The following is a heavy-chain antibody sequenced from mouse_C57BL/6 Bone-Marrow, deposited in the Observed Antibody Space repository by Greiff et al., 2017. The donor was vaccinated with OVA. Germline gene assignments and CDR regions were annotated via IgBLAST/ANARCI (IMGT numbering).Heavy chain of an antibody. J-gene: IGHJ1*03. CDR1: GFTFSDYG. CDR2: ISNLAYSI. V-gene: IGHV5-15*01. Sequence: EVQGVESGGGLVQPGGSLKLSCAASGFTFSDYGMAWVRQAPRKGPEWVAFISNLAYSIYYADTVTGRFTISRENAKNTLYLEMSSLRSEDTAMYYCARRDSNYVGYFDVWGTGTTVTVSS. D-gene: IGHD2-5*01. CDR3: ARRDSNYVGYFDV.